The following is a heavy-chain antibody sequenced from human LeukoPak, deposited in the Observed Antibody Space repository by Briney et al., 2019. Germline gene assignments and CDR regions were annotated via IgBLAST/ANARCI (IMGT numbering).Heavy chain of an antibody. J-gene: IGHJ4*02. Sequence: GSLRLSCAASEFTFSDHYMTWIRQSPGKGLEWISYISPSAYSTYYADSVKGRFSNSRDNAKNSLYLQMNSLRVEDTAIYYCARGKRRFDIWGQGTLVTVSS. CDR1: EFTFSDHY. CDR2: ISPSAYST. CDR3: ARGKRRFDI. V-gene: IGHV3-11*01.